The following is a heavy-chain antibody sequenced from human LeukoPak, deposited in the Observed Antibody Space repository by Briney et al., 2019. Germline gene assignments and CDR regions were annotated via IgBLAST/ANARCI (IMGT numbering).Heavy chain of an antibody. CDR1: GFIFTSYS. D-gene: IGHD4-17*01. V-gene: IGHV3-48*01. CDR3: ARQRAGFTVTTSDY. J-gene: IGHJ4*02. Sequence: GGSLRLSCAASGFIFTSYSMNWVRRAPGKGLEWVSYISSSSSTIYYADPVKGRFTISRDNAKNSLYLQMNSLRAEDTAVYYCARQRAGFTVTTSDYWGQGTLVTVSS. CDR2: ISSSSSTI.